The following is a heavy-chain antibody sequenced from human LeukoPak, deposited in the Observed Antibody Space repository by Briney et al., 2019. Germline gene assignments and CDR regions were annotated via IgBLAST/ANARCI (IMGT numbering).Heavy chain of an antibody. V-gene: IGHV3-9*01. J-gene: IGHJ4*02. D-gene: IGHD6-19*01. CDR2: ISWNSGSI. CDR3: ARGGRYSSGWTLNY. Sequence: GRSLRLSCAASGFTFDDYAMHWVRQAPGKGLEWVSGISWNSGSIGYADSVKGRFTISRDNAKNSLYLQMNSLRAEDTAVYYCARGGRYSSGWTLNYWGQGTLVTVSS. CDR1: GFTFDDYA.